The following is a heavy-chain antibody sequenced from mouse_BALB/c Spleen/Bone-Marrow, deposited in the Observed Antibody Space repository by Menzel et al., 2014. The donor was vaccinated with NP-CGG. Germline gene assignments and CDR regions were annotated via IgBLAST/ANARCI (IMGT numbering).Heavy chain of an antibody. V-gene: IGHV4-1*02. J-gene: IGHJ2*01. CDR1: GFDFSRYW. CDR2: INPDSSTI. Sequence: EVQVVESGGGLVQPGGSLKLSCAASGFDFSRYWMSWVRQAPGKGLEWIGEINPDSSTINYTPSLKDKFIISRDNAKNTLFLQMSKGRSEDTTLYYRENTMNTTLDYWGQGTTLTVSS. CDR3: ENTMNTTLDY. D-gene: IGHD2-4*01.